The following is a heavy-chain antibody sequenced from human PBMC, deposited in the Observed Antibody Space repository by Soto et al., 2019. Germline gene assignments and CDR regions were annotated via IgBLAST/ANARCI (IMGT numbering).Heavy chain of an antibody. D-gene: IGHD3-9*01. J-gene: IGHJ6*02. CDR1: GFTFSSYA. CDR3: VKAVRYFDWLLSPPLDV. Sequence: GGSPRLSCSASGFTFSSYAMHWVRQAPGKGLEYVSAISSNGGSTYYADSVKGRFTISRDNSKNTLYLQMSSLRAEDTAVYYCVKAVRYFDWLLSPPLDVWGQGTTVTVSS. V-gene: IGHV3-64D*08. CDR2: ISSNGGST.